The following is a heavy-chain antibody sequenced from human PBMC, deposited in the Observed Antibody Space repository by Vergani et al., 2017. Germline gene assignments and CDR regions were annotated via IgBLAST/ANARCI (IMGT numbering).Heavy chain of an antibody. Sequence: QVQLQQWGAGLLKPSETLSLTCAVYGGSFSGYYWSWFRQPPGKGLEWIGEINHSGSTNYNPSLKSRVTISVDTSKNQFSLKLSSVTAADTAVYYCARGRSSGWYFYYFDYWGQGTLVTVSS. CDR1: GGSFSGYY. CDR3: ARGRSSGWYFYYFDY. CDR2: INHSGST. D-gene: IGHD6-19*01. V-gene: IGHV4-34*01. J-gene: IGHJ4*02.